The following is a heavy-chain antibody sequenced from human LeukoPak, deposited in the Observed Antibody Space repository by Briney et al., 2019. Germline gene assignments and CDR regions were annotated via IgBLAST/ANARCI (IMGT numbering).Heavy chain of an antibody. CDR1: GGSFSGYY. CDR3: ARGLPKYYYDRSRGSERLDY. D-gene: IGHD3-22*01. CDR2: INHSGST. V-gene: IGHV4-34*01. Sequence: PSETQSLTCAVYGGSFSGYYWSWIRQPPGKGLEWIGEINHSGSTNYNPSLKSRVTISVDTSKNQFFLKLSSVTAADTAVYYCARGLPKYYYDRSRGSERLDYWGQGTLVTVSS. J-gene: IGHJ4*02.